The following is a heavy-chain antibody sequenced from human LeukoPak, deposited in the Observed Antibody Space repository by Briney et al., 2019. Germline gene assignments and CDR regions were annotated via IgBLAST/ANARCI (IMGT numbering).Heavy chain of an antibody. J-gene: IGHJ4*02. CDR2: IYSGGGT. CDR1: GVTVSSNH. Sequence: GSRRLSCAVSGVTVSSNHMSWVRQAPGKGLEWVSAIYSGGGTYYADSVKGRFTLSRDISKNTLHLQMNSLRAEDTAVYYCVRDASWGQGTLVSV. CDR3: VRDAS. V-gene: IGHV3-66*01.